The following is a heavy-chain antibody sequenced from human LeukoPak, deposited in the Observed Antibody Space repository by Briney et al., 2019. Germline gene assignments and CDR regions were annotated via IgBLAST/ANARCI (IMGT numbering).Heavy chain of an antibody. CDR3: ARRDDYSNYAWFDP. V-gene: IGHV4-39*01. CDR1: GGSISSSSYY. Sequence: SETLSLTCTVSGGSISSSSYYWGWIRQPPGKGLEWIGSIYYSGSTYYNPSLKSRVTISVDTSKNQFSLKLSSVTTADTAVYYCARRDDYSNYAWFDPWGQGTLVTVSS. D-gene: IGHD4-11*01. CDR2: IYYSGST. J-gene: IGHJ5*02.